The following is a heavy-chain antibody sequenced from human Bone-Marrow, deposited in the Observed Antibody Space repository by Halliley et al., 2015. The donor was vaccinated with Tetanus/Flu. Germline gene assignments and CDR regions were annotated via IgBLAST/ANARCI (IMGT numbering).Heavy chain of an antibody. J-gene: IGHJ4*02. CDR3: ARGGPRSDFDY. Sequence: CAASGFTVSNFYMSWVRQAPGKGLDWVSVIYTSGRTDYAESVKGRFTISRDNSKNTMFLQMNSVRAEDTAVYYCARGGPRSDFDYWGQGTLVTVSS. CDR2: IYTSGRT. V-gene: IGHV3-53*01. CDR1: GFTVSNFY.